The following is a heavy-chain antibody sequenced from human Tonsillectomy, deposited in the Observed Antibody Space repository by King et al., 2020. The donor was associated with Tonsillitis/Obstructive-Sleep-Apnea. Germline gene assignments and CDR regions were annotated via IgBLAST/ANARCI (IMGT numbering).Heavy chain of an antibody. Sequence: VQLVESGGGLVKPGGSLRLSCAASGFTFSNAWMSWVRQAPGKGREWGCRIKSKTDGGTTDYAAPVKGRFTISRDDSKNTLYLQMNSLKTEDTGVYYCRGAGYWGQGTLVTVSS. CDR2: IKSKTDGGTT. CDR1: GFTFSNAW. V-gene: IGHV3-15*01. CDR3: RGAGY. D-gene: IGHD6-19*01. J-gene: IGHJ4*02.